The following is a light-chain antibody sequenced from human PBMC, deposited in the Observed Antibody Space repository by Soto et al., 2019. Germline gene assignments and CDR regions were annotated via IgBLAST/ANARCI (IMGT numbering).Light chain of an antibody. J-gene: IGLJ3*02. Sequence: QSALTQPASVSGSPGQSITISCTGNNSEVGGYNYVSWYQQHPGKAPKLMIYDVTNRPSGVSNRFSGSKSGNTASLTISGLQAEDEADYYCSSYTSSSTPLVFGGGTQLTVL. V-gene: IGLV2-14*01. CDR3: SSYTSSSTPLV. CDR1: NSEVGGYNY. CDR2: DVT.